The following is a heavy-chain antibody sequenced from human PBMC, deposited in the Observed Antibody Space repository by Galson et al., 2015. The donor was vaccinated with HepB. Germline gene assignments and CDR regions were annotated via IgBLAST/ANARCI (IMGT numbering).Heavy chain of an antibody. CDR2: IFHSGTT. CDR1: GFSISSGYH. J-gene: IGHJ4*02. D-gene: IGHD3-22*01. CDR3: ARDAYDTQL. Sequence: LSLTCSVSGFSISSGYHWGWIRQPPGRGLEWIGSIFHSGTTYYNPSLKSRVTISVDTSKNQFSLRLSSVTAADTAVYYCARDAYDTQLWGQGTLVTVSS. V-gene: IGHV4-38-2*02.